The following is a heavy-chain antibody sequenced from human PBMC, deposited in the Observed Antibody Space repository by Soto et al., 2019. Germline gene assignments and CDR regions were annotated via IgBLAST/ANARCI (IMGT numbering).Heavy chain of an antibody. CDR3: ARDLLMTTVTTLGMDV. D-gene: IGHD4-17*01. V-gene: IGHV3-33*01. J-gene: IGHJ6*01. Sequence: RLSFPAAGCNFIIYGMPWVRQAPGKGLEWVAVIWYDGSNKYYADSVKGRFTISRDNSKNTLYLQMNSLRAEDTAVYYCARDLLMTTVTTLGMDVWGQGPTVTVYS. CDR1: GCNFIIYG. CDR2: IWYDGSNK.